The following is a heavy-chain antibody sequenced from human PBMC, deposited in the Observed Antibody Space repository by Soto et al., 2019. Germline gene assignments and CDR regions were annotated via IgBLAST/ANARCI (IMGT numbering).Heavy chain of an antibody. V-gene: IGHV3-30*18. D-gene: IGHD2-21*01. Sequence: PGGSLRLSCAASGFTFSSYGMYWVRQAPGKGLEWVAVISYDGSNKYYADSVKGRFTISRDNSKNTLYLQMNSLRAEDTAVYYCAKAVFPDDYFDYWGQGTLVTVSS. CDR3: AKAVFPDDYFDY. CDR2: ISYDGSNK. J-gene: IGHJ4*02. CDR1: GFTFSSYG.